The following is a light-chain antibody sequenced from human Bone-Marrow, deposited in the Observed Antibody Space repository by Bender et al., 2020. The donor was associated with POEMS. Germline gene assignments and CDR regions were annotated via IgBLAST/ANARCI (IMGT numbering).Light chain of an antibody. J-gene: IGLJ3*02. Sequence: QSALTQPPSVSGSPGQSVTISCTGTSSDVGSYNRVSWYQQPPGTAPKLMIYEVSKRPSGVPDRFSASKSGNTASLTVSGLQAEDEADYYCSSGINKVFGGGTKLTVL. CDR3: SSGINKV. CDR2: EVS. CDR1: SSDVGSYNR. V-gene: IGLV2-18*02.